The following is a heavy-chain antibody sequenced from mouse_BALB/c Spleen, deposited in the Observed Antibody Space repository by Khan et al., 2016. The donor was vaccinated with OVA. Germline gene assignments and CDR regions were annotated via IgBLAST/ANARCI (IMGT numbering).Heavy chain of an antibody. CDR3: ARDDCYYVGDY. V-gene: IGHV14-3*02. CDR2: IDPANGNT. D-gene: IGHD2-3*01. J-gene: IGHJ4*01. Sequence: EVQLQQPGAELVKPGASVKLSCTASGFNIKDTYMHWVKQRPEQGLEWLGRIDPANGNTKYDPKFQGKATITADTSSNTAYLQLSSLTSEDTAVYYCARDDCYYVGDYWGQGTSVTVSS. CDR1: GFNIKDTY.